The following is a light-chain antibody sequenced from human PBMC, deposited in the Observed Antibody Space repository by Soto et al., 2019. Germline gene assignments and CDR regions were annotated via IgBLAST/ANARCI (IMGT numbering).Light chain of an antibody. CDR3: QTWGTGIV. V-gene: IGLV4-69*01. J-gene: IGLJ2*01. Sequence: QPVLTQSPSASASLGASVKLTCTLSSGHTTYAIAWYQQQPKKGPRYLIKLNSDGSHTKGDGIPDRFSGSSSGAERYLSISSLQSEDEADYYCQTWGTGIVFGGGTTLTVL. CDR2: LNSDGSH. CDR1: SGHTTYA.